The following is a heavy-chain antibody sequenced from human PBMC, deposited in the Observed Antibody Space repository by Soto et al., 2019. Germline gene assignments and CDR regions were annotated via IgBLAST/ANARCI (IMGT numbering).Heavy chain of an antibody. CDR2: IYYSGST. CDR3: ARLGYCSNTSCYPRAFDI. J-gene: IGHJ3*02. Sequence: QLQLQESGPGLVKPSETLSLTCTVSGGSVSSSNSYWDWIRQPPGKGLEWIGSIYYSGSTYYNPSLRSRVTISVDTSKNQFSLKLSSVTAADTAVYYCARLGYCSNTSCYPRAFDIWGRGTMVTVSS. D-gene: IGHD2-2*01. V-gene: IGHV4-39*01. CDR1: GGSVSSSNSY.